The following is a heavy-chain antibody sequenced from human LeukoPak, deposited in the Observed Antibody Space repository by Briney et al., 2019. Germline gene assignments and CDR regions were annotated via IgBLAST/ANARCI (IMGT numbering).Heavy chain of an antibody. CDR2: IRYDGSNK. CDR3: AKGGYYDFWSGYYLGDY. J-gene: IGHJ4*02. CDR1: GVTFSSYG. V-gene: IGHV3-30*02. Sequence: PGGSLRLSCAASGVTFSSYGMHWVRQAPGKGLEWVAFIRYDGSNKYYADSVKGRFTISRDNSKNTLYLQMNSLRAEDTAVYYCAKGGYYDFWSGYYLGDYWGQGTLVTVSS. D-gene: IGHD3-3*01.